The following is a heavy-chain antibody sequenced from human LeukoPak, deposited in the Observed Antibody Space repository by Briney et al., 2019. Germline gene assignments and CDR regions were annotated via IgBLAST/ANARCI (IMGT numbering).Heavy chain of an antibody. J-gene: IGHJ3*02. CDR2: IYYSGST. D-gene: IGHD3-10*01. CDR1: GGSISSYY. V-gene: IGHV4-59*01. Sequence: SETLSLTCTVSGGSISSYYWSWIRQPPGKGLEWIGYIYYSGSTNYNPSLKSRVTISVDTSKNQFSLKPSSVTAADTAVYYCARGSYYTDDAFDIWGQGTMVTVSS. CDR3: ARGSYYTDDAFDI.